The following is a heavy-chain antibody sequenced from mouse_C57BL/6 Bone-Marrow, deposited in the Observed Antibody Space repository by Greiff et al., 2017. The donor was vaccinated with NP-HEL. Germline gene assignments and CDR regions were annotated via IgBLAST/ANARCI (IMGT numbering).Heavy chain of an antibody. Sequence: QVQLQQPGAELVMPGASVKLSCKASGYTFTSYWMHWVKQRPGPGLEWIGEIDPSDSYTNYNQTFKGKSTLTVGQSSSTAYMQLSSLTSEDSAVYYCARNSDDYYGSSHWYFDVWGTGTTVTVSS. CDR1: GYTFTSYW. J-gene: IGHJ1*03. CDR2: IDPSDSYT. V-gene: IGHV1-69*01. CDR3: ARNSDDYYGSSHWYFDV. D-gene: IGHD1-1*01.